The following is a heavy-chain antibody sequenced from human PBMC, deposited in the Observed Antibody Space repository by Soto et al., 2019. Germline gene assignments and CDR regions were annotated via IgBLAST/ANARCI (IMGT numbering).Heavy chain of an antibody. CDR1: GFSISADGVG. V-gene: IGHV2-5*02. Sequence: QITLKESGPTLVKPTQTLTLTCSCSGFSISADGVGVGWIRQPPGKALEWLAILYWDDDKRYSPSLNSRHTITKDTHRNQVVLTMTNVEHVDTATYFCAHSRRRESCGGGNCYHFDSWGQGTLVTVSS. D-gene: IGHD2-15*01. CDR2: LYWDDDK. CDR3: AHSRRRESCGGGNCYHFDS. J-gene: IGHJ4*02.